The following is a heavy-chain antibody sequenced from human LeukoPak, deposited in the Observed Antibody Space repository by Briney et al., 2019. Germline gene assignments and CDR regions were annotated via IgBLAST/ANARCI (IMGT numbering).Heavy chain of an antibody. Sequence: ASVKVSCKASGYTFTGYYMHWVQQAPGQGLEWMGWINPNSGGTNYAQKFQGRVTMTRDTSISTAYMELSRLRSDDTAVYYCAGDKYYYDSSGYLPFDYWGQGTLVTVSS. D-gene: IGHD3-22*01. CDR2: INPNSGGT. CDR1: GYTFTGYY. J-gene: IGHJ4*02. V-gene: IGHV1-2*02. CDR3: AGDKYYYDSSGYLPFDY.